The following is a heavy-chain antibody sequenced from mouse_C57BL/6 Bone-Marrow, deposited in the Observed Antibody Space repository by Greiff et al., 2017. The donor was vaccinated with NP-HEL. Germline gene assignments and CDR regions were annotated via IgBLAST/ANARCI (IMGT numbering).Heavy chain of an antibody. Sequence: EVQLQQSGAELVRPGASVKLSCTASGFNIKDDYMHWVKQRPEQGLEWIGWIDPENGDTEYASKFQGKATITADTSSNTAYLQLSSLTSEDTAVYYGTPFMTAALANPHRGQGTLVTVSA. CDR1: GFNIKDDY. CDR3: TPFMTAALANPH. CDR2: IDPENGDT. V-gene: IGHV14-4*01. D-gene: IGHD1-1*01. J-gene: IGHJ3*01.